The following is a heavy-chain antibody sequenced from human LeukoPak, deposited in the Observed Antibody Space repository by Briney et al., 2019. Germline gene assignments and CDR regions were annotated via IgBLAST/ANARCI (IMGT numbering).Heavy chain of an antibody. CDR1: GFSFRDHA. CDR2: LSETGETT. V-gene: IGHV3-23*01. D-gene: IGHD6-19*01. J-gene: IGHJ4*02. CDR3: AKLWLVGI. Sequence: GGSLRLSCAASGFSFRDHATNWVRQAPGQGLEWVSSLSETGETTDYADSVKGRFTISRDNSNNILYLQMNSLRADDTAVYYCAKLWLVGIWGQGTLVTVSS.